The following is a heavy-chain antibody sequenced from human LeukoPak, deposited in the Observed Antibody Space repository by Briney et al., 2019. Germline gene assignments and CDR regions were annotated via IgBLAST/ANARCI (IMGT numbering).Heavy chain of an antibody. CDR3: AKRGVVIRVILVGFHKEANYFDS. CDR1: GITLSNYG. Sequence: PGGSLRLSCAVSGITLSNYGMSWVCQAPGKGLEWVAGISDSGGRTKYADSVKGRFTISRDNPKNTLYLQMNSLRPEDTAVYFCAKRGVVIRVILVGFHKEANYFDSWGQGVLVTVSS. V-gene: IGHV3-23*01. J-gene: IGHJ4*02. CDR2: ISDSGGRT. D-gene: IGHD3-22*01.